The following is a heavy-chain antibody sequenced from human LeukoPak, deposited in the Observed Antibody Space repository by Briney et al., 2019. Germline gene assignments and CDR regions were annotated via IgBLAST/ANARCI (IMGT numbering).Heavy chain of an antibody. CDR1: GGSISSSGYY. V-gene: IGHV4-30-4*08. CDR2: IYYSGRT. Sequence: PSETLSLTCTVSGGSISSSGYYWAWIRQPPGKGLEWIGYIYYSGRTYYNPSLQSRVTISVDTSKNQFSLKLNSVTAADTAVYYCARGPIGDDDYWGQGTLVTVSS. J-gene: IGHJ4*02. CDR3: ARGPIGDDDY. D-gene: IGHD3-10*01.